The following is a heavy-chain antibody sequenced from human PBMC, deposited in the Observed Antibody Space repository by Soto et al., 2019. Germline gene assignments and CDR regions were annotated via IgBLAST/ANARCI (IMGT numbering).Heavy chain of an antibody. CDR1: GFTFSSYS. Sequence: SLRLSCAASGFTFSSYSMNWVRQAPGKGLEWVSYISSSSSTIYYADSVKGRFTISRDNAKNSLYLQMNSLRAEDTAVYYCARASRVITFGGVIVRLTNAFDIWGQGTMVTVSS. J-gene: IGHJ3*02. CDR3: ARASRVITFGGVIVRLTNAFDI. D-gene: IGHD3-16*02. V-gene: IGHV3-48*01. CDR2: ISSSSSTI.